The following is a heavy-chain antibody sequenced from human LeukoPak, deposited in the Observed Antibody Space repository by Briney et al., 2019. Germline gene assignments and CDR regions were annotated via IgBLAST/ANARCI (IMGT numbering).Heavy chain of an antibody. Sequence: GGSLRLSCAASGFTFSSYWLSWVGQAPGKGLEWVANIKQDGSEKNSVDSVKGRFTISRDNAKNSLYLQMNSLRAEDTAVYYCAKDKADTTFDYWGQGTLVTVSS. CDR1: GFTFSSYW. D-gene: IGHD5-18*01. CDR3: AKDKADTTFDY. CDR2: IKQDGSEK. V-gene: IGHV3-7*01. J-gene: IGHJ4*02.